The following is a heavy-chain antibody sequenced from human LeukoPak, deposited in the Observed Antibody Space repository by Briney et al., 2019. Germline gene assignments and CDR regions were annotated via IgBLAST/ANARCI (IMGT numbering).Heavy chain of an antibody. CDR1: GGSISGYH. CDR2: IYYSGSS. J-gene: IGHJ6*03. CDR3: ARVPRSYYYYYYMDV. Sequence: PSETLSLTCNVSGGSISGYHWSWIRQPPGKGLEWLGYIYYSGSSNYNPSPKSRVTMSADTSKNQFSLKLSSVTAADTAVYYCARVPRSYYYYYYMDVWGKGTTVTVSS. V-gene: IGHV4-59*01.